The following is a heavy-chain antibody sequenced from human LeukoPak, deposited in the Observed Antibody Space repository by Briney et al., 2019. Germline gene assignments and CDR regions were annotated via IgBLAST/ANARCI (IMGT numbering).Heavy chain of an antibody. D-gene: IGHD3-22*01. V-gene: IGHV4-4*07. Sequence: PSETLSLTCTVSGGSITSYYWNWIRQPAGKGLEWIGRIYTRGSTNYNPSLKSRVTVSVDTSRNQFSLKLTSVTAADPAVYYCAGEGHYYDSTGYYYGGEDYWGQGTLVTVSS. J-gene: IGHJ4*02. CDR2: IYTRGST. CDR3: AGEGHYYDSTGYYYGGEDY. CDR1: GGSITSYY.